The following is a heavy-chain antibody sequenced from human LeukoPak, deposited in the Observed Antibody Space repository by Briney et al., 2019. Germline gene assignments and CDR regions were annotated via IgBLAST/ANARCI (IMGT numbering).Heavy chain of an antibody. CDR1: GFTFGDYA. CDR2: ISWNSGSI. J-gene: IGHJ4*02. V-gene: IGHV3-9*03. CDR3: AKDGSAGQLRYYFDY. Sequence: GRSLRLSCAASGFTFGDYAMHWVRQAPGKGLEWVSGISWNSGSIGYADSVKGRFTISRDNAKNSLYLQMNSLRAEDMALYYCAKDGSAGQLRYYFDYWGQGTLVTVSS. D-gene: IGHD5-18*01.